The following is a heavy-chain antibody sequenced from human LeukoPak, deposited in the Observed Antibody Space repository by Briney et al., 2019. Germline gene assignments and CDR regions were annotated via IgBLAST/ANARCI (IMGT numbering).Heavy chain of an antibody. Sequence: PGGSLRLSCEASGFAVSDNYMSWVRQAPGKGLEWVSLIYSDGSTYYADSVKGRFTISRDNSKSTLSLQMNSLRAEDTAIYYCATYRQVLLPFESWGQGTLVTVSS. CDR2: IYSDGST. D-gene: IGHD2-8*02. J-gene: IGHJ4*02. CDR1: GFAVSDNY. CDR3: ATYRQVLLPFES. V-gene: IGHV3-53*01.